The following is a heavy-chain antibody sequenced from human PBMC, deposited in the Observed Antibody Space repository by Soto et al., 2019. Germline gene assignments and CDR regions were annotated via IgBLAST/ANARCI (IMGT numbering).Heavy chain of an antibody. D-gene: IGHD4-17*01. CDR1: GFTFSSYA. CDR2: IGGSGTNT. Sequence: PGGSLRLSCAASGFTFSSYAMSWVRQVPGKGLEWVSLIGGSGTNTYYADSVKGRFTISRDNSKNTLYLQMNSLRAEDTAVYYCAKVDYGDSFDYWGQGTPVTVSS. V-gene: IGHV3-23*01. J-gene: IGHJ4*02. CDR3: AKVDYGDSFDY.